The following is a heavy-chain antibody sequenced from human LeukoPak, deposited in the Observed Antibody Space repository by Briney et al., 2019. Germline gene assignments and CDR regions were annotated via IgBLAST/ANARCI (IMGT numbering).Heavy chain of an antibody. J-gene: IGHJ4*02. CDR3: ARSGYYYDSSGPLPFDY. D-gene: IGHD3-22*01. V-gene: IGHV3-21*01. Sequence: GGSLRLSCAASGFTFSSYSMNWVRQAPGKGLEWVSCISSSSSFIYYADSVKGRFTISRDNAKNSLYLQMNSLRAEDTAVYYCARSGYYYDSSGPLPFDYWGQGTLVTVSS. CDR2: ISSSSSFI. CDR1: GFTFSSYS.